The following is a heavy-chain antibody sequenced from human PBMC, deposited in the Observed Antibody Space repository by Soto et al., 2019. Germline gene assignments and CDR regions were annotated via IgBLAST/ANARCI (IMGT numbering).Heavy chain of an antibody. CDR3: AIDTGRDGYNYYYYGMDV. D-gene: IGHD5-12*01. CDR1: GFTVSSNY. Sequence: GGSLRLSCAASGFTVSSNYMSWVRQAPGKGLEWVSVIYSGGSTYYADSVKGRFTISRDNSKNTLYLQMNSLRAEDTAVYYCAIDTGRDGYNYYYYGMDVWGQGTTVTVSS. V-gene: IGHV3-66*01. CDR2: IYSGGST. J-gene: IGHJ6*02.